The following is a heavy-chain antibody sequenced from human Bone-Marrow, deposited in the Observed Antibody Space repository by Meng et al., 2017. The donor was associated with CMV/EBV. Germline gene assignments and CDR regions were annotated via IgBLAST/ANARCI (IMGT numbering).Heavy chain of an antibody. V-gene: IGHV1-2*02. Sequence: ASGKVSCKASGYTFTGYYMHWVRQAPGQGLEWMGWINPNSGGSNYAQKFQGRVIMTRDTSITTAYMELSGLRSDDTALYYCARDGPSENYYERILVKDGAFDLWGPGTMVTVSS. J-gene: IGHJ3*01. D-gene: IGHD1-26*01. CDR3: ARDGPSENYYERILVKDGAFDL. CDR1: GYTFTGYY. CDR2: INPNSGGS.